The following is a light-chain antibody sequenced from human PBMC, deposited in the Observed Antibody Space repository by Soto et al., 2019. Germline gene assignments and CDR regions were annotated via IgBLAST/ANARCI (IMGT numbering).Light chain of an antibody. CDR1: SSDVGGYNF. CDR2: EVT. CDR3: CTYARNRIYV. J-gene: IGLJ1*01. V-gene: IGLV2-14*01. Sequence: QSAPTQPASVSGSSGHSITISCTGTSSDVGGYNFVSWYQQKPGKAPKLLIYEVTHRPSGISDRFSGSKSGNMASLTISRLQDEDEASYYCCTYARNRIYVFGSGTKVTVL.